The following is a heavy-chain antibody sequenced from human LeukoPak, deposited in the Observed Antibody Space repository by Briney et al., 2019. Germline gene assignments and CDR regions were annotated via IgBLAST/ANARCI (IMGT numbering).Heavy chain of an antibody. D-gene: IGHD6-13*01. Sequence: PSQTLSLTCTVSGGSISDAAYYWSWIRQHPGEGLEWIGYVFYSGSTSYNPSLKSRVTISVDTSKNQFSLKLTSVTAADTAVYYCARGGSSSWYKSAWGQGTLVTVSS. CDR2: VFYSGST. V-gene: IGHV4-31*03. J-gene: IGHJ4*02. CDR3: ARGGSSSWYKSA. CDR1: GGSISDAAYY.